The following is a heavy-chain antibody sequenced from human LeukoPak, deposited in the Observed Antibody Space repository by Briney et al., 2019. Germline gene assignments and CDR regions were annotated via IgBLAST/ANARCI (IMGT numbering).Heavy chain of an antibody. Sequence: SETLSLTCAVYGGSFSGYYWSWIRQPPGKGLEWIVEINHSGSTNYNPSLKSRVTISVDTSKNQFSLKLSSVTAADTAVYYCARAPPRGYDYVWASYRWYYFDYWGQGTLVTVSS. J-gene: IGHJ4*02. V-gene: IGHV4-34*01. CDR1: GGSFSGYY. D-gene: IGHD3-16*02. CDR3: ARAPPRGYDYVWASYRWYYFDY. CDR2: INHSGST.